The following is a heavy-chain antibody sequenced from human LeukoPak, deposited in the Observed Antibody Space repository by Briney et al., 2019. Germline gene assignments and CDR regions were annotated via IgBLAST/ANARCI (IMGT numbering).Heavy chain of an antibody. CDR3: ARDRQPEVIAVAGPGGAFDI. CDR2: ISSSGSTI. D-gene: IGHD6-19*01. CDR1: GFTFSDYY. V-gene: IGHV3-11*04. J-gene: IGHJ3*02. Sequence: GGSLRLSCAASGFTFSDYYMSWIRQAPGKGLEWVSYISSSGSTIYYADSVKGRFTISRDNAKNSLYLQMNSLRAEDTAVYYCARDRQPEVIAVAGPGGAFDIWGQGTMVTVSS.